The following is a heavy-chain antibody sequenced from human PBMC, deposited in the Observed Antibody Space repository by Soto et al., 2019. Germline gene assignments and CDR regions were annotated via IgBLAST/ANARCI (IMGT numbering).Heavy chain of an antibody. CDR1: GDSVSSNSAA. Sequence: SQTLSLTCAISGDSVSSNSAAWNWIRQSPSRGLEWLGRAYYRSQWYYDSAVSVRSRITVIPDTSKNQFSLQLNSVTPEDTAVYYCTKQNGDNRTYYGMDVWGQGTTVTVSS. J-gene: IGHJ6*02. CDR2: AYYRSQWYY. D-gene: IGHD4-17*01. CDR3: TKQNGDNRTYYGMDV. V-gene: IGHV6-1*01.